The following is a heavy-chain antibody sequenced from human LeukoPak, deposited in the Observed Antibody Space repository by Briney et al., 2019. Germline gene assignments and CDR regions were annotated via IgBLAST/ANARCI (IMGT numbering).Heavy chain of an antibody. J-gene: IGHJ4*02. V-gene: IGHV3-23*01. D-gene: IGHD3-10*01. CDR3: AKGHYYGSGSLDY. CDR1: GFTFSSSA. Sequence: GGSLRLSCAASGFTFSSSAMSWVRQVPGKGLEWVSGISASGGSTSYADSVKGRFTISRDNSKNTLYVQMNSLRAEDTAVYYCAKGHYYGSGSLDYWGQGTLVTVSS. CDR2: ISASGGST.